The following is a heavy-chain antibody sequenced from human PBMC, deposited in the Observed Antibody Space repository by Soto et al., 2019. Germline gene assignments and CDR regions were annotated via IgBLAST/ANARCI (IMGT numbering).Heavy chain of an antibody. V-gene: IGHV1-18*01. CDR2: ISAYNGNT. Sequence: QVQLVQSGVEVEKPGASVKVSCKASGDTFTSYGVSWVRQAPGQGLEWMGWISAYNGNTNYAQKFQGRVTMTTDTSTSTAYMELRSLRSDDTAVYYCARDVPTVTTGGPDYWGQGTLVTVSS. D-gene: IGHD4-17*01. J-gene: IGHJ4*02. CDR1: GDTFTSYG. CDR3: ARDVPTVTTGGPDY.